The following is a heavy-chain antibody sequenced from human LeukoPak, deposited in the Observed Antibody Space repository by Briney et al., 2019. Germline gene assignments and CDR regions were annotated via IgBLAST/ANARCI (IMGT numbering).Heavy chain of an antibody. D-gene: IGHD3-10*01. CDR3: ARESGGDAYFDY. Sequence: SVKVSCKASGGTFSIYAISWVRQAPGQGLEWMGRIIPILGIANYAQKFQGRVTITADKSTSTAYMELSSLRSEDTAVYYCARESGGDAYFDYWGQGTLVTVSS. CDR1: GGTFSIYA. CDR2: IIPILGIA. J-gene: IGHJ4*02. V-gene: IGHV1-69*04.